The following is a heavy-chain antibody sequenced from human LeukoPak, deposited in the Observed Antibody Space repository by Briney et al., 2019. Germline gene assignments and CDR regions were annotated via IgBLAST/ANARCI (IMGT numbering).Heavy chain of an antibody. Sequence: ASVTVSCTASGYTFTSYDFNWVRQATGQRPEWMGWMSPNSGDTGYAQKFQDRVTMTRNTSISTAYMELSSLRTDDTAVYYCARDMSGTYSFDYWGQGTLVTVSS. D-gene: IGHD1-26*01. V-gene: IGHV1-8*01. CDR1: GYTFTSYD. CDR2: MSPNSGDT. J-gene: IGHJ4*02. CDR3: ARDMSGTYSFDY.